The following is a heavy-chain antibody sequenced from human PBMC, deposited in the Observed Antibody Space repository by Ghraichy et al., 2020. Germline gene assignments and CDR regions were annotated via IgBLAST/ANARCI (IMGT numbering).Heavy chain of an antibody. J-gene: IGHJ4*02. CDR3: VKEGGEYKSGHDY. D-gene: IGHD6-19*01. V-gene: IGHV3-64D*06. CDR1: GFTFSRCT. CDR2: IGPTGDYT. Sequence: GSLRLSCSASGFTFSRCTMHWVRQAPGKGLEYVSGIGPTGDYTYYADSVKGRFTISRDNSKDTVLLQMSSLRPEDTAVYFCVKEGGEYKSGHDYWGQGALVTVSS.